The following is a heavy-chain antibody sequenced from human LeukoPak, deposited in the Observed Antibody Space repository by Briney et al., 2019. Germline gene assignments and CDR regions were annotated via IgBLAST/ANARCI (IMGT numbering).Heavy chain of an antibody. CDR3: ATHRLITARTSYYMDV. CDR1: GGSISSTSYY. CDR2: IYYSGRT. D-gene: IGHD6-6*01. Sequence: PSETLSLTCTVSGGSISSTSYYRGWIRQPPGKGLEWIESIYYSGRTYYNPSLKSRVTISVDTSKNQFSLELSSVTAADTAVYYCATHRLITARTSYYMDVWGKGTTVTVSS. V-gene: IGHV4-39*01. J-gene: IGHJ6*03.